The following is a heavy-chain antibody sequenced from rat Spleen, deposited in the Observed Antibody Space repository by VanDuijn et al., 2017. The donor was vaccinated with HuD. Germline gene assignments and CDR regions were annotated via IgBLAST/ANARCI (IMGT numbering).Heavy chain of an antibody. V-gene: IGHV5-20*01. J-gene: IGHJ2*01. CDR2: ISYDGSST. Sequence: EVQLVESGGGLVQPGRSMKLSCAASGFTFSNYDMAWVRQAPTKGLEWVASISYDGSSTYYRDSVKGRFTISRDNAKSTLYLQMDSLRSEDTATYYCTTYMGMDWGQGVMVTVSS. D-gene: IGHD1-7*01. CDR1: GFTFSNYD. CDR3: TTYMGMD.